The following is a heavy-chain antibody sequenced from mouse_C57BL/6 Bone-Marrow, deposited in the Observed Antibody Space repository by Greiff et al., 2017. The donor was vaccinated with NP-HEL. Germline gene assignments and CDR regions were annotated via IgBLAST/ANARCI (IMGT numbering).Heavy chain of an antibody. J-gene: IGHJ3*01. Sequence: VQLQQSGAELVRPGASVKLSCTASGFNIKDVYMHWVKQRPEQGLEWIGWIDPENGDTEYASKFQGKATITADTSSNTAYLQLSSLTSEDTAVYYCTSTVVAPFAYWGQGTLVTVSA. D-gene: IGHD1-1*01. V-gene: IGHV14-4*01. CDR3: TSTVVAPFAY. CDR1: GFNIKDVY. CDR2: IDPENGDT.